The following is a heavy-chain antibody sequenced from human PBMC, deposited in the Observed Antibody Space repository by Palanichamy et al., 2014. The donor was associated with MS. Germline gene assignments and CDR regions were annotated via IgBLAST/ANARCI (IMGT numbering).Heavy chain of an antibody. V-gene: IGHV3-30*04. CDR1: GFTFSNYA. J-gene: IGHJ4*02. D-gene: IGHD3-22*01. CDR2: ISYDGRNK. Sequence: QVQAGGGLGEGVVQPGGSLRLSCAASGFTFSNYAMHWVRQAPGKGLEWVAVISYDGRNKYYADSVKGRFTISRDNSKNTLYVQMNSLRSEDTAVYYCARGPHYASSGNYYSPFDYWGPGTLVTVSS. CDR3: ARGPHYASSGNYYSPFDY.